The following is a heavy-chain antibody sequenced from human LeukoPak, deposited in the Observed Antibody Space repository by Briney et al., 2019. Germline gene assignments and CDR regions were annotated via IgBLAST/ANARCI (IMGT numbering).Heavy chain of an antibody. CDR3: ARGSLSDWYGGSFDY. D-gene: IGHD6-19*01. J-gene: IGHJ4*02. CDR1: GFIFSTYS. V-gene: IGHV3-48*04. Sequence: GGSLRLSCAASGFIFSTYSMNWVRQAPGKGLEWLSYVGTSSATIYYADSVKGRFTISRDNAKNLLYLQMTSLRAEDTAVYYCARGSLSDWYGGSFDYWGQGTLVTVSS. CDR2: VGTSSATI.